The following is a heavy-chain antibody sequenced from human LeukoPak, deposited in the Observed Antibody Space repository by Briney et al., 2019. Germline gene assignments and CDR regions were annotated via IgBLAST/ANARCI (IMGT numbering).Heavy chain of an antibody. Sequence: PGGSLRLSCAASGFTFSSYGMSWVRQAPGKGLEWVSGISWNSGSIGYADSVKGRFTISRDNSKNSLYLQMNSLRAEDTALYYCAKGSYSGSYYGYFDYWGQGTLVTVSS. CDR1: GFTFSSYG. J-gene: IGHJ4*02. D-gene: IGHD1-26*01. V-gene: IGHV3-9*01. CDR2: ISWNSGSI. CDR3: AKGSYSGSYYGYFDY.